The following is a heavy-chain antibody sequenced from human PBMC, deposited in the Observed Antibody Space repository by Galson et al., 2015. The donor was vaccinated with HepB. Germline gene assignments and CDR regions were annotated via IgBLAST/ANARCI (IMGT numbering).Heavy chain of an antibody. D-gene: IGHD3-10*01. V-gene: IGHV3-15*07. J-gene: IGHJ3*02. CDR2: IKSKTDGGTT. CDR1: GFTFSNAW. CDR3: TTDEREAWFGELANDAFDI. Sequence: SLRLSCAASGFTFSNAWMNWVRQAPGKGLEWVGRIKSKTDGGTTDYAAPVKGRFIISRDDSRNTLYVQMNSLKTEDTAVYYCTTDEREAWFGELANDAFDIWGQGTMVTVSS.